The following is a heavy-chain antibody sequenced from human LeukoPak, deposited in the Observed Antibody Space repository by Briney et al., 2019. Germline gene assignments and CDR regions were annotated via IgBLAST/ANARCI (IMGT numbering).Heavy chain of an antibody. Sequence: ASVKVSCRVSGYTLTELSMHWVRQAPGKGLEWMGGFDPEDGETIYAQKFQGRVTITADESTSTAYMELSSLRSEDTAVYYCAREPGVILTGHLYRLNAFDIWGQGTMVTVSS. CDR1: GYTLTELS. CDR3: AREPGVILTGHLYRLNAFDI. CDR2: FDPEDGET. J-gene: IGHJ3*02. D-gene: IGHD3-9*01. V-gene: IGHV1-24*01.